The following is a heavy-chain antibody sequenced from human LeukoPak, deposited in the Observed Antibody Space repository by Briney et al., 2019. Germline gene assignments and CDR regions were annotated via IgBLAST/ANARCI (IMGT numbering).Heavy chain of an antibody. CDR3: ARAAGAAGGQYFDY. CDR1: GCSINGYY. CDR2: IYSSGDT. Sequence: SETLSLTCTVSGCSINGYYWSWIRQPAGQGLEWIGRIYSSGDTNYNPSLRSRVTMSVDTSKNQLSLKLRPVTAADTAVYYCARAAGAAGGQYFDYWGQGSLVTVSS. J-gene: IGHJ4*02. V-gene: IGHV4-4*07. D-gene: IGHD6-13*01.